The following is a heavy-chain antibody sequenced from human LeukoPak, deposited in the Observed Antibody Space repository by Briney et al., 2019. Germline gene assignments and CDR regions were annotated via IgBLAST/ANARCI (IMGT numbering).Heavy chain of an antibody. D-gene: IGHD2-2*01. CDR1: GFTVSSNY. CDR3: AKEGQGRVPAAQRHFDY. V-gene: IGHV3-23*01. Sequence: GGSLRLSCAASGFTVSSNYMSWVRQAPGKGLEWVSAISGSGGSTYYADSVKGRFTISRDNSKNTLYLQMNSLRAEDTAVYYCAKEGQGRVPAAQRHFDYWGQGTLVTVSS. J-gene: IGHJ4*02. CDR2: ISGSGGST.